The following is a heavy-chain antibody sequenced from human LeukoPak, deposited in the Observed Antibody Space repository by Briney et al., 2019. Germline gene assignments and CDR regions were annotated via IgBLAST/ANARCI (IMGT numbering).Heavy chain of an antibody. Sequence: AAVKVSCKASGYNLIDHALHWVRQAPGQGLEWMGWIKFDDGGTSYGRKFRGRVTMSRDTSISTAYMELSRLRSDDTAVYYCAGIGYSSGLDYWGQGTLVTVSS. D-gene: IGHD6-19*01. CDR3: AGIGYSSGLDY. CDR2: IKFDDGGT. CDR1: GYNLIDHA. V-gene: IGHV1-2*02. J-gene: IGHJ4*02.